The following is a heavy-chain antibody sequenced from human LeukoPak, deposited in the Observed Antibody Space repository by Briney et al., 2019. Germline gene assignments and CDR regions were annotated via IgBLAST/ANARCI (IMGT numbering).Heavy chain of an antibody. Sequence: ASVKVSCKAAGYTFTSYDINWVRQATGQGLEWMGWMNPNSGNTGYAQKFQGRVTMTRNTSISTAYMELSSLRSEDTAVYYCARGNFGLGLIYYGMDVWGQGTTVTVSS. CDR3: ARGNFGLGLIYYGMDV. CDR2: MNPNSGNT. J-gene: IGHJ6*02. V-gene: IGHV1-8*01. CDR1: GYTFTSYD. D-gene: IGHD3-10*01.